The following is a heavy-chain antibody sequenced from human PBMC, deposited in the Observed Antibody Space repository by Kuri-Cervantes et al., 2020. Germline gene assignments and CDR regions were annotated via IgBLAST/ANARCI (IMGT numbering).Heavy chain of an antibody. D-gene: IGHD3-22*01. V-gene: IGHV1-46*01. CDR3: ARDPSDYYYDSSGLFDY. J-gene: IGHJ4*02. CDR1: GYTFTSYY. Sequence: ASLKVSCKASGYTFTSYYMHWVRQAPGQGLEWMGIINPSGGSTSYAQKFQGRVTMTRDTSTSTVYMELSSLRSEDTAVYYCARDPSDYYYDSSGLFDYWGQGTLVTVSS. CDR2: INPSGGST.